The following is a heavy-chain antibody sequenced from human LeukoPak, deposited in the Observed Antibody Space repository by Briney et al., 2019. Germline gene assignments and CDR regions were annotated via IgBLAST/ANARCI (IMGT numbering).Heavy chain of an antibody. CDR1: GYTFTGYY. J-gene: IGHJ4*02. Sequence: ASVKASCKASGYTFTGYYMHWVRQAPGQGLEWMGWINPNSGGTNYAQKFQGRVTMTRDTSISTAYMELSRLRSDDTAVYYCARVARLTYYYDSSGMTDYWGQGTLVTVSS. V-gene: IGHV1-2*02. CDR3: ARVARLTYYYDSSGMTDY. D-gene: IGHD3-22*01. CDR2: INPNSGGT.